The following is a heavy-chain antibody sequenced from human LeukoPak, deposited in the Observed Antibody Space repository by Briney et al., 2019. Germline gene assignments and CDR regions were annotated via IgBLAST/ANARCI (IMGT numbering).Heavy chain of an antibody. CDR1: GGSISSSSYY. Sequence: SETLSLTCTVSGGSISSSSYYWGWIRQPPGKGLEWIGGIYYSGSTYYNPSLKSRVTISVDTSKNQFSLKLSSVTAADTAVYYCARGVGTWFDPWGQGTLVTVSS. V-gene: IGHV4-39*07. D-gene: IGHD2-21*02. CDR2: IYYSGST. CDR3: ARGVGTWFDP. J-gene: IGHJ5*02.